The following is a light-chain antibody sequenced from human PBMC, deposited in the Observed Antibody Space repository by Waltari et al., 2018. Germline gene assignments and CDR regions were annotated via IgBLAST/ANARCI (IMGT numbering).Light chain of an antibody. V-gene: IGLV1-40*01. Sequence: QSVLTQPPSVSGAPGQSVTISCTGSSSNIGAGYDVHWYQQIPCSAPKVLIYRDDNRPSGVPGRFSGSKSGTSASLSVTGLHVEDEADYFCQSYDRDLNAVLFGGGTKLTVL. CDR3: QSYDRDLNAVL. J-gene: IGLJ2*01. CDR1: SSNIGAGYD. CDR2: RDD.